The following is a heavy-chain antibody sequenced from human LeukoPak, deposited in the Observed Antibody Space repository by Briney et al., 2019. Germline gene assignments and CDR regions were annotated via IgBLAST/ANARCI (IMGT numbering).Heavy chain of an antibody. D-gene: IGHD3-16*01. CDR3: TTLLVTFGGAVDL. Sequence: ASVRVSCKVSADIPTELSIHWVRQAPGKGLEWMGGFDLKLGKQIYAQRFQGRVTVTEDTSTETTNLDLSSLTSDDTAMYYCTTLLVTFGGAVDLWGHGTHVTVSS. CDR1: ADIPTELS. J-gene: IGHJ4*01. CDR2: FDLKLGKQ. V-gene: IGHV1-24*01.